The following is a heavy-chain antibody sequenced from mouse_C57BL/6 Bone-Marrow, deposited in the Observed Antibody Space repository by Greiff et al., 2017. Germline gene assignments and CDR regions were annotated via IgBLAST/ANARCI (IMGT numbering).Heavy chain of an antibody. CDR1: GYTFTSYW. CDR3: ARWTYYGVAY. V-gene: IGHV1-55*01. D-gene: IGHD2-10*01. CDR2: IYPGSGST. Sequence: QVQLQQPGAELVKPGASVKMSCKASGYTFTSYWITWVKQRPGQGLEWNGAIYPGSGSTNYNEKFKSKATQTVDTSSSTAYMQLSSLTSEDPAVYYCARWTYYGVAYWGQGTLVTVSA. J-gene: IGHJ3*01.